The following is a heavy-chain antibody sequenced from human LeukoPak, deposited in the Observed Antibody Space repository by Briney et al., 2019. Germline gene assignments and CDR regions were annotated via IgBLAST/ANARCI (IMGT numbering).Heavy chain of an antibody. CDR3: ARRSMAVAGTRARVGYYYYMDV. Sequence: SETLSLTCAVYGGSFSGYYWSWIRQPPGKGLEWIGEINHSGSTNYNPSLKSRVTISVDTSKNQFSLKLSSVTAADTAVYYCARRSMAVAGTRARVGYYYYMDVWGKGTTVTISS. J-gene: IGHJ6*03. D-gene: IGHD6-19*01. CDR2: INHSGST. V-gene: IGHV4-34*01. CDR1: GGSFSGYY.